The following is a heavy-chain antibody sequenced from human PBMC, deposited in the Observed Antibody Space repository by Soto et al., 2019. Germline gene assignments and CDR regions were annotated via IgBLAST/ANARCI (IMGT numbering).Heavy chain of an antibody. CDR2: IIPIFGTA. D-gene: IGHD6-19*01. J-gene: IGHJ4*02. V-gene: IGHV1-69*13. CDR3: ARVGNRYSSGWYAQEFDY. CDR1: GGTFSSYA. Sequence: SVKVSCKASGGTFSSYAISWVRQAPGQGLEWMGGIIPIFGTANYAQKFQGRVTITADESTSTAYMELSSLRSEDTAVYYCARVGNRYSSGWYAQEFDYWGQGTLVTVSS.